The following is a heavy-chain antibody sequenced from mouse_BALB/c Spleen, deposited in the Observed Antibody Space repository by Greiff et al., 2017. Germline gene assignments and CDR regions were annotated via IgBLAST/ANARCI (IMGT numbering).Heavy chain of an antibody. J-gene: IGHJ4*01. D-gene: IGHD1-2*01. Sequence: VQRVESGPGLVQPSQSLSITCTVSGFSLTSYGVHWVRQSPGKGLEWLGVIWSGGSTDYNAAFISRLSISKDNSKSQVFFKMNSLQANDTAIYYCARKGTTATDYAMDYWGQGTSVTVSS. CDR2: IWSGGST. CDR3: ARKGTTATDYAMDY. CDR1: GFSLTSYG. V-gene: IGHV2-2*02.